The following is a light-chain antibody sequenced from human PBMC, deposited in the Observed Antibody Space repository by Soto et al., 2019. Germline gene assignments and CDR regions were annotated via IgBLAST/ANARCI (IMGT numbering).Light chain of an antibody. Sequence: QSVLTQPASVSGSPGQSITVSCTGTSSDIGVYNYVSWYQQHPGKAPTVMIYDVSNRPSGVSNRFSGSKSGNTASLTISGLHADDEADYYCSSYTINSTRVFGTGTKVTV. J-gene: IGLJ1*01. CDR3: SSYTINSTRV. CDR1: SSDIGVYNY. V-gene: IGLV2-14*01. CDR2: DVS.